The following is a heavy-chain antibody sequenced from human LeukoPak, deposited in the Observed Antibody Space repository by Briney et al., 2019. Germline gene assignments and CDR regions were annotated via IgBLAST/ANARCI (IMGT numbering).Heavy chain of an antibody. D-gene: IGHD3-3*01. CDR1: GYTFTSYD. V-gene: IGHV1-8*03. Sequence: ASVKVSCTASGYTFTSYDINWVRQATGQGLEWMGWMNPNSGNTGYAQKFQGRVTITRNTSISTAYMELSSLRSEDTAVYYCARGRMYYDFWSGPDAYWGQGTLVTVSS. J-gene: IGHJ4*02. CDR3: ARGRMYYDFWSGPDAY. CDR2: MNPNSGNT.